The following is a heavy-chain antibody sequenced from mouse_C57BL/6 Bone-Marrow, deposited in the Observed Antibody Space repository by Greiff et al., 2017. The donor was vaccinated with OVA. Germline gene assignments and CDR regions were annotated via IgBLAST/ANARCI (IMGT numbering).Heavy chain of an antibody. CDR1: GFTFSSYA. D-gene: IGHD1-1*01. CDR3: ARRAGGYYGSSFDY. Sequence: EVKLVESGGGLVKPGGSLKLSCAASGFTFSSYAMSWVRQTPEKRLEWVATISDGGSYTYYPDNVKGRFTISRDNAKNNLYLQMSHLKSEDTAMYYCARRAGGYYGSSFDYGGQGTTLTVSS. V-gene: IGHV5-4*03. CDR2: ISDGGSYT. J-gene: IGHJ2*01.